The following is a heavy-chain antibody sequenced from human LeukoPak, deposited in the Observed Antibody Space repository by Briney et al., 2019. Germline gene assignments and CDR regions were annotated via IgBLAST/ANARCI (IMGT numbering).Heavy chain of an antibody. CDR2: IYYSGST. J-gene: IGHJ4*02. V-gene: IGHV4-31*03. Sequence: KASETLSLTCTVSGGSISSGGYYWSWIRQHPGKGLEWIGYIYYSGSTYYNPSLKSRVTISVDTSKNQFSLKLSSVAAADTAVYYCARGTYYYDSSGYYEEYYFDYWGQGTLVTVSS. CDR3: ARGTYYYDSSGYYEEYYFDY. D-gene: IGHD3-22*01. CDR1: GGSISSGGYY.